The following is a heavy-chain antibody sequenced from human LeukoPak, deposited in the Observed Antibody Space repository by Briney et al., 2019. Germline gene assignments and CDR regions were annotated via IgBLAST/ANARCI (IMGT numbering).Heavy chain of an antibody. J-gene: IGHJ4*02. D-gene: IGHD3-9*01. CDR3: ARVPSEAILTGYYKEPHYFDY. CDR1: GGSISSYY. CDR2: IYYSGST. V-gene: IGHV4-59*01. Sequence: PSETLSLTCTVSGGSISSYYWSWIRQPPGKGLEWIGYIYYSGSTNYNPSLKSRVTISVDTSKNQFSLKLSSVTAADTAVYYCARVPSEAILTGYYKEPHYFDYWGQGTLVTVSS.